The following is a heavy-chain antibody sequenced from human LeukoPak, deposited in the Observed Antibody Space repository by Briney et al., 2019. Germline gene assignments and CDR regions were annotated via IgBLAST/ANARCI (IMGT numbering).Heavy chain of an antibody. J-gene: IGHJ4*02. Sequence: PGGSLRLSCAASGFTFDDYGMSWVRQAPGKGLEWVSGINWNGGSTGYADSVKGRFTISRDNAKNSLYLQMNSLRAEDTALYYCAKTDGDYAYFDYWGQGTLVTVSS. CDR1: GFTFDDYG. D-gene: IGHD4-17*01. CDR3: AKTDGDYAYFDY. V-gene: IGHV3-20*04. CDR2: INWNGGST.